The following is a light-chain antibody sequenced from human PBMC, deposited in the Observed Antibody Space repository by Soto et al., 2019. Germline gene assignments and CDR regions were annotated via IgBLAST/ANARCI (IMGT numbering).Light chain of an antibody. CDR3: AAWDDSLNGDV. J-gene: IGLJ3*02. CDR2: SNN. V-gene: IGLV1-44*01. CDR1: SSNIGSNT. Sequence: QSVLTQPPSASGTPGQRVTISCSGSSSNIGSNTVNWYQQLPGTAPKLHIYSNNQRPSGVPDRFSGSKSGTSASLAISGLQSEDEADYYCAAWDDSLNGDVFGGGTKLTVL.